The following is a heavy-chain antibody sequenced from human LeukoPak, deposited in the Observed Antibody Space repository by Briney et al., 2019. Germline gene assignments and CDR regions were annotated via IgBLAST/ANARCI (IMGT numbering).Heavy chain of an antibody. J-gene: IGHJ4*02. CDR2: ITSIGART. CDR1: RFTFSTYA. Sequence: AGSLRPSCAASRFTFSTYAMSWVRQAPGKGLQWVSSITSIGARTYYADSVKGRFTISRHNSANMLYLQITSLRVEDTAVYFWAKARPNVYGSNGHYYRRDGDYWGQGTLVTASS. CDR3: AKARPNVYGSNGHYYRRDGDY. D-gene: IGHD3-22*01. V-gene: IGHV3-23*01.